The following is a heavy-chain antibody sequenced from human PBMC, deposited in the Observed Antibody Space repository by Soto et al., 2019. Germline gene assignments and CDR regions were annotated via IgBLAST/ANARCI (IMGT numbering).Heavy chain of an antibody. CDR3: ARDWGAAQGEGYLDP. CDR1: GGTFSSYT. J-gene: IGHJ5*02. CDR2: IIPILGIA. V-gene: IGHV1-69*04. D-gene: IGHD3-16*01. Sequence: ASVKVSCKASGGTFSSYTISWVRQAPGQGLEWMGRIIPILGIANYAQKFQGRVTITADKSTSTAYMELSSLRSEDTAVYYGARDWGAAQGEGYLDPWGQGTLVTVSS.